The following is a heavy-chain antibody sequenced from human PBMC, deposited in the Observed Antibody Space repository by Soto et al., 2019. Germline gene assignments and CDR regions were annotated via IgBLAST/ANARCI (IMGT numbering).Heavy chain of an antibody. CDR3: VRDRGGYSYADS. J-gene: IGHJ4*02. CDR1: GFPFSSYA. Sequence: PGGSLRLSCAASGFPFSSYAMSWVRQAPGKGLEWVSAISGSDGSTYYADSVKGRFTISRDNSKNTLYLQRNSLRAEYSAMVYCVRDRGGYSYADSWGQGTLVTVSS. CDR2: ISGSDGST. D-gene: IGHD5-18*01. V-gene: IGHV3-23*01.